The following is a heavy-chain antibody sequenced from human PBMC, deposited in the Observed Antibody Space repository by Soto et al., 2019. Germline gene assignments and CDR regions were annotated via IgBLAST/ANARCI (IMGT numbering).Heavy chain of an antibody. Sequence: GAPAEVSCKASGGSFNSYAISWVRQAPGQRLEWMGGIIPIFGTANYAQKFQGRVTITADESTSTAYMELSSLRSEDTAVYYCARASITMIVVVPNAFDIWGQGTMVTVSS. V-gene: IGHV1-69*13. CDR2: IIPIFGTA. CDR1: GGSFNSYA. CDR3: ARASITMIVVVPNAFDI. J-gene: IGHJ3*02. D-gene: IGHD3-22*01.